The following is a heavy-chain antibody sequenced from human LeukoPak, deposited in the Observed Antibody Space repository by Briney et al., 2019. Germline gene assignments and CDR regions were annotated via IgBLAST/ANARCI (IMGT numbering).Heavy chain of an antibody. D-gene: IGHD4-11*01. Sequence: GASVTVSCTHSGYTFTGHYIYWVRQAPGPGREWMGWINPNSGGKNYAQKFRGRVTVSRYTSISTVYLELSRLRSDDTAMYYCAQDATARDYSHSDYWGQGTLVTVSS. V-gene: IGHV1-2*02. J-gene: IGHJ4*02. CDR3: AQDATARDYSHSDY. CDR1: GYTFTGHY. CDR2: INPNSGGK.